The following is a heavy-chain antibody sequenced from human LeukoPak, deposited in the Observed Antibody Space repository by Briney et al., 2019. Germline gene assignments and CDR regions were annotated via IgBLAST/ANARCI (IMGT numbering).Heavy chain of an antibody. CDR1: GGSVSSSSYY. Sequence: SETLSLTCTVSGGSVSSSSYYWSWIRQPPGKGLEWIGYIDYSGSTNYNPSLKSRVTISVDTSKNHFSLKLRYVTAADTAVYYCARDRIREFDYWGHGTLVTVSS. V-gene: IGHV4-61*03. J-gene: IGHJ4*01. CDR3: ARDRIREFDY. D-gene: IGHD3-10*01. CDR2: IDYSGST.